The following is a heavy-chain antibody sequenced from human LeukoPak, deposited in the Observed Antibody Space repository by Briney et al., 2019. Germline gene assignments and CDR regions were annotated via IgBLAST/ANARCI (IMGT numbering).Heavy chain of an antibody. J-gene: IGHJ4*02. V-gene: IGHV3-21*01. D-gene: IGHD6-13*01. CDR1: GFTFSSFN. CDR3: ARGPSSSWSFDY. CDR2: ISSSGSYI. Sequence: PGGSLRLSCAASGFTFSSFNMNWVRQTPGKGLEWVSSISSSGSYIYYADSVKGRLTISRDNAENSLSLQMNSLRGDDTAVYYCARGPSSSWSFDYWGQGTLVTVSS.